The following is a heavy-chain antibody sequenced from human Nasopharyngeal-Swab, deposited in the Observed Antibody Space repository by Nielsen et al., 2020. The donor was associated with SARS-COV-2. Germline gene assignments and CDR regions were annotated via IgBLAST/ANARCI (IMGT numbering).Heavy chain of an antibody. CDR2: LSGSGGST. CDR3: AKGTSDYYDTSGNDK. J-gene: IGHJ4*02. V-gene: IGHV3-23*01. Sequence: GGSLRLSCAASGFTFSTYTMSWVRQAPGKGLEWVSGLSGSGGSTYYADSVKGRFTMSRDNSKNTLFLQMNSLRAEDTAVYYCAKGTSDYYDTSGNDKWGQGTLVTVSS. CDR1: GFTFSTYT. D-gene: IGHD3-22*01.